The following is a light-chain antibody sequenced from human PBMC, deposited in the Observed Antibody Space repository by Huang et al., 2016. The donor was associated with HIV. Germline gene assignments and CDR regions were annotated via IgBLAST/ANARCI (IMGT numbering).Light chain of an antibody. Sequence: AIQLTQSPPSLSASAGDRVTITCRASQDINSALAWYQQKPGKAPKLLIYEASNLKSGVPSRCSGSGSGTDFTLSISSLQPEDFATYYCQQFNGFSLTFGGGTRVEIK. V-gene: IGKV1-13*02. CDR2: EAS. CDR1: QDINSA. J-gene: IGKJ4*01. CDR3: QQFNGFSLT.